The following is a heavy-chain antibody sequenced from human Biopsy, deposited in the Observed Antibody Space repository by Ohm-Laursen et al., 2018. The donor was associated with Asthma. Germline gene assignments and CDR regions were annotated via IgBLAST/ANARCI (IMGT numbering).Heavy chain of an antibody. J-gene: IGHJ6*02. CDR3: ARAQAAQYYYGMDV. Sequence: TLSLTCPVSGGSISSGGYWTWIRQPPGKGLEWIGYTSHSGSTYFNPSLKSRVTISLDRTKSQFSLKLSSVTAADTALYYCARAQAAQYYYGMDVWGQGTTVIVSS. CDR1: GGSISSGGY. V-gene: IGHV4-30-2*01. D-gene: IGHD6-6*01. CDR2: TSHSGST.